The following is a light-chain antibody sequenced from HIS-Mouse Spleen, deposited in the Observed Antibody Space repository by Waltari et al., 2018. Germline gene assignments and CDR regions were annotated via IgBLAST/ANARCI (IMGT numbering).Light chain of an antibody. Sequence: QSVLTQPPSASGTPGQRVTISCSGSSSNIGSNYVYWYQQLPGTAPTLLIYRKNQRPSGVPDRFSGSKSGTSASLAISGLRSEDEADYYCAAWDDSLSGPVFGGGTKLTVL. J-gene: IGLJ3*02. CDR1: SSNIGSNY. CDR3: AAWDDSLSGPV. V-gene: IGLV1-47*01. CDR2: RKN.